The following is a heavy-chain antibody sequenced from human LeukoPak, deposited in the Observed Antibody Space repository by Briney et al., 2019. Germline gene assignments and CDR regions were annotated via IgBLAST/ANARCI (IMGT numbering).Heavy chain of an antibody. CDR2: ISSSGRFT. CDR3: ATKQWLAPPPDS. Sequence: GGSLRLSCAASQFTFGYYTMNWVRQAPGKGLEWVSSISSSGRFTHYGDAVKGRFTVSRDNADNTMFLQMNSVRDEDTAVYYCATKQWLAPPPDSWGQGTPVTVSS. V-gene: IGHV3-21*06. J-gene: IGHJ4*02. CDR1: QFTFGYYT. D-gene: IGHD6-19*01.